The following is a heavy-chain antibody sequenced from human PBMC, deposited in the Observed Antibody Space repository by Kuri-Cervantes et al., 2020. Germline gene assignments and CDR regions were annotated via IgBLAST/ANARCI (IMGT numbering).Heavy chain of an antibody. CDR3: TTYESIAATIDY. CDR2: ISWNSGSI. V-gene: IGHV3-9*01. CDR1: GFTFDDYA. Sequence: SLKICCAASGFTFDDYARHWVRQAPGKGLEWVSGISWNSGSIGYADSVKGRFTISRDDSKNTLYLQMNSLKTEDTAVYYCTTYESIAATIDYWGQGTLVTVSS. J-gene: IGHJ4*02. D-gene: IGHD6-6*01.